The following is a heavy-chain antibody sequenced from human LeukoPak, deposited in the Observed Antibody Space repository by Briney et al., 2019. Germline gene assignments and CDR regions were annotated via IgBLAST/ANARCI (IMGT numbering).Heavy chain of an antibody. CDR1: GFTFDDYA. D-gene: IGHD6-19*01. CDR2: ISHSDSTT. CDR3: TRDPNHPTYSRGWYH. Sequence: GGSLRLSCAASGFTFDDYAMHWVRQAPGKGLEWVSYISHSDSTTSYSDSVRGRFTISRDNAKNSLYLQMNSLRAKDRAIYYCTRDPNHPTYSRGWYHWGQGTLVTVSS. V-gene: IGHV3-48*03. J-gene: IGHJ4*02.